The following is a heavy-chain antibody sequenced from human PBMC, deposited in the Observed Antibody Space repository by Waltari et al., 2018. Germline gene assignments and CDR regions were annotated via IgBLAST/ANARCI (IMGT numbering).Heavy chain of an antibody. J-gene: IGHJ4*02. CDR2: ISCDTSTK. Sequence: QVQLVESGGGVIQPGGSLRLSCAASGFTFSNYGKHWVRQTPGKGLEWLAFISCDTSTKYYADSVKGRFTISSDRSKNTVYLQMNSLTTEDAAVYYCAKDSAFRYSLYANYYFEFWGQGTLVTVSS. D-gene: IGHD5-12*01. CDR1: GFTFSNYG. CDR3: AKDSAFRYSLYANYYFEF. V-gene: IGHV3-30*18.